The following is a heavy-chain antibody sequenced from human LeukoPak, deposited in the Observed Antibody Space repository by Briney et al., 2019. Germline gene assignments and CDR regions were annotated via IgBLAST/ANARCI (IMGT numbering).Heavy chain of an antibody. V-gene: IGHV3-30*03. CDR2: ISYDGSNK. Sequence: TGRSLRLSCAASGFTFSSYDMHWVRQAPGKGLELVAVISYDGSNKYYADSVKGRFTISRDTSKNTLYLQMNSLRAEDTAVYHCAIEGGDCSGGTCYSTYWGQGTLVIVSS. CDR1: GFTFSSYD. J-gene: IGHJ4*02. D-gene: IGHD2-15*01. CDR3: AIEGGDCSGGTCYSTY.